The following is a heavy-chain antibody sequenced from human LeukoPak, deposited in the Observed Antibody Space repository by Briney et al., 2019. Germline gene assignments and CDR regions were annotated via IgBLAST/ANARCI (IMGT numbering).Heavy chain of an antibody. D-gene: IGHD6-19*01. CDR2: INPNSGDT. CDR1: GYRFTGYY. Sequence: ASVKVSCKAFGYRFTGYYIHWVRQAPGQGLEWMGWINPNSGDTNSAQTFQGRGTMTRDTSISTAYMELSRLKSDDTAVYYCAIASAWYYFDHWGQGTLVTVSS. CDR3: AIASAWYYFDH. J-gene: IGHJ4*02. V-gene: IGHV1-2*02.